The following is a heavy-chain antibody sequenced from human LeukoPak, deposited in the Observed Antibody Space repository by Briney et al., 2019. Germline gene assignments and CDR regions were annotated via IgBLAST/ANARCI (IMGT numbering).Heavy chain of an antibody. CDR3: ARPKGGSTYYFDY. Sequence: GGSLRLSCAASGFTFSSYGMHWVRQAPGKGLEWVAFIRYDGSNKYYADSVKGRFTISRDNAKNSLYLQMNSLRAEDTAVYYCARPKGGSTYYFDYWGQGTLVTVSS. V-gene: IGHV3-30*02. J-gene: IGHJ4*02. CDR1: GFTFSSYG. D-gene: IGHD3-16*01. CDR2: IRYDGSNK.